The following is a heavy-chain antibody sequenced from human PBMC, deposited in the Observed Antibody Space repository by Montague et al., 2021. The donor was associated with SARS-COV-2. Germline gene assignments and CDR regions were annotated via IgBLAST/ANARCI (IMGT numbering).Heavy chain of an antibody. CDR2: IYYSGST. CDR3: AGLGDYYDSRRGAFDI. J-gene: IGHJ3*02. D-gene: IGHD3-22*01. Sequence: SETLSLTCTVSGGSISSGSYYWGWIRQPPGEGLEWIGSIYYSGSTYYNPSLKSRVTISVDTSKNQFTLKLSSVTAADTAVYYCAGLGDYYDSRRGAFDIWGQGTMVTVSS. CDR1: GGSISSGSYY. V-gene: IGHV4-39*01.